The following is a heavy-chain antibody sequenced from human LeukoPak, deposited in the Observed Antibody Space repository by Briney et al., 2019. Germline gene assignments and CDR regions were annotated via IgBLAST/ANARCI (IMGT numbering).Heavy chain of an antibody. Sequence: PGGSLRLSCAASGFTFSSFAMTWVRQAPGKGLEWVSTITGSGDSTYYADSVKGRFTISRDNSRNTLYLQMNSLRDEDTAVYYCVRDHYYSFDYWGQGTLVTVSS. CDR1: GFTFSSFA. CDR2: ITGSGDST. V-gene: IGHV3-23*01. J-gene: IGHJ4*02. D-gene: IGHD2/OR15-2a*01. CDR3: VRDHYYSFDY.